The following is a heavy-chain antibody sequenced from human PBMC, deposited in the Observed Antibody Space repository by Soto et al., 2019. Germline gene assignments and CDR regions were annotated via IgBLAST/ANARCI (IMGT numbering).Heavy chain of an antibody. CDR1: GYNFSSFA. D-gene: IGHD2-21*01. J-gene: IGHJ5*02. Sequence: HVQLVQSGAEVKKPGASVKVSCKASGYNFSSFAMHWVRQAPGQRLEWMGWINTGNGETRYSRNFQGSIDSTEDTSANVLHLNPPSLRSEQAAVHSCAMHFVAATFLSAFGPRGQGTLVCLSP. V-gene: IGHV1-3*04. CDR2: INTGNGET. CDR3: AMHFVAATFLSAFGP.